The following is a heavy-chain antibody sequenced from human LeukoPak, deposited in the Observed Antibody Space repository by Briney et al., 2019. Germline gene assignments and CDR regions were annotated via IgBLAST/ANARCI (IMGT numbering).Heavy chain of an antibody. J-gene: IGHJ6*03. CDR2: IKQDGSEK. CDR1: RFTFASSW. CDR3: ARDKPVTMVRGVILTNYYYYMDV. D-gene: IGHD3-10*01. Sequence: GGSLRLSCAASRFTFASSWMSWVRQAPGKGLEWVANIKQDGSEKNYVDSVKGRFTISRDNAKNSLYLQMNSLRAEDTAVYYCARDKPVTMVRGVILTNYYYYMDVWGKGTTVTISS. V-gene: IGHV3-7*01.